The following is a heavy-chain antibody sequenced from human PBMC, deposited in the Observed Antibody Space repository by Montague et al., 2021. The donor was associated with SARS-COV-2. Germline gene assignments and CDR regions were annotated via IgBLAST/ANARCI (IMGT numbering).Heavy chain of an antibody. CDR1: GASISTSTDH. Sequence: SETLSLTCSVSGASISTSTDHWAWIRQPPGKGLEWIGEINHSGSTNYNPSLKSRVTISIDTSKNQFSLELSSVTAADMAVYYCASPGGYCTGGSCYYVYWGQGTLVTVSS. V-gene: IGHV4-39*07. J-gene: IGHJ4*02. CDR3: ASPGGYCTGGSCYYVY. CDR2: INHSGST. D-gene: IGHD2-15*01.